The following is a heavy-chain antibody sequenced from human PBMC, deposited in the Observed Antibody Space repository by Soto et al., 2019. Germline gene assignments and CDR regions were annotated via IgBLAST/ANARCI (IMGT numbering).Heavy chain of an antibody. V-gene: IGHV3-21*01. CDR2: ISSSSSYI. J-gene: IGHJ3*01. CDR3: ARDRASWSYYRGQTFAR. Sequence: PGGSLRLSCAASGFTFSSYSMNWVRQAPGKGLEWVSSISSSSSYIYYADSVKGRFTISRDNAKNSLYLQMNSLRAEDTAVYYCARDRASWSYYRGQTFARWGQGKMVTV. D-gene: IGHD1-26*01. CDR1: GFTFSSYS.